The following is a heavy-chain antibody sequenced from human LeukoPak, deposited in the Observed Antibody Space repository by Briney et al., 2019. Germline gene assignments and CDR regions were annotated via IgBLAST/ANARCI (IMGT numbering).Heavy chain of an antibody. CDR1: GYTFTSYG. CDR2: ISAYNGDT. J-gene: IGHJ4*02. Sequence: ASVKVSCKASGYTFTSYGISWARQAPGQGLEWMGWISAYNGDTNYAQKLQGRVTMTTDTSTSTAYMELRSLRSDDTAVYYCAREANVLRYFAAYNHFDYWGQGTLVTVSS. D-gene: IGHD3-9*01. CDR3: AREANVLRYFAAYNHFDY. V-gene: IGHV1-18*01.